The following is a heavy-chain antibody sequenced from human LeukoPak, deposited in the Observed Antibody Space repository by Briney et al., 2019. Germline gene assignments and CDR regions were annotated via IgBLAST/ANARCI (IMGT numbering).Heavy chain of an antibody. Sequence: GGSLGLSCAASGFIFSSYAMHWVRQAPGKGLDWVAVISYRGSDQFYADSVKGRFTISRDSSKNTLHLQMNSLRTEDTAVYYCVRQDCSGGACYLDFWGQGTPVTVSS. CDR1: GFIFSSYA. CDR2: ISYRGSDQ. V-gene: IGHV3-30*04. CDR3: VRQDCSGGACYLDF. J-gene: IGHJ4*02. D-gene: IGHD2-15*01.